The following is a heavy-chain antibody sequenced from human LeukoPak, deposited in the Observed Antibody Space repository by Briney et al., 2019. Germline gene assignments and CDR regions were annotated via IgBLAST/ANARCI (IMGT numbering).Heavy chain of an antibody. Sequence: GASVKVSCKASGYTFTGCYIHWIRQAPGQGLEWMGWIDPNSGGTNYAPKFQGRVTMTRDTSISTAYMELSRLRSNDTAMYFCARGSDFWSGKPLYFFDHWGQGTLVTVSS. V-gene: IGHV1-2*02. J-gene: IGHJ4*02. CDR2: IDPNSGGT. D-gene: IGHD3-3*01. CDR1: GYTFTGCY. CDR3: ARGSDFWSGKPLYFFDH.